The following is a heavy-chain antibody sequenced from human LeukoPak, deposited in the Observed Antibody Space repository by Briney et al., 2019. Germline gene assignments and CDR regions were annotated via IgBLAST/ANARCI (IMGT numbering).Heavy chain of an antibody. D-gene: IGHD5-24*01. V-gene: IGHV3-30*04. CDR1: GFTFTNYA. CDR2: IFYDGSNK. J-gene: IGHJ5*02. CDR3: ARDVATISNWFDP. Sequence: PGGSLRLSCAASGFTFTNYALHWVRQAPGKGLEWVAVIFYDGSNKYYADSVKGRFTISRDNSKNTLYLQMNSLRAEDTAVYYCARDVATISNWFDPWGQGTLVTVSS.